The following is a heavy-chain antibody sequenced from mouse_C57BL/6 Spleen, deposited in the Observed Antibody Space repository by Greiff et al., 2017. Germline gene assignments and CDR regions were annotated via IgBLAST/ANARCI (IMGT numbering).Heavy chain of an antibody. CDR3: ARPPLYYYGSTPGDY. CDR1: GYTFTSSW. J-gene: IGHJ2*01. V-gene: IGHV1-50*01. D-gene: IGHD1-1*01. CDR2: IDPSDSYT. Sequence: VQLQQSGAELVKPGASVKLSCQASGYTFTSSWMQWVKQRPGQGLEWIGEIDPSDSYTKYNQKFQGKAPLTVDTSSSTAYMQLSSLTSEDSAVYYCARPPLYYYGSTPGDYWGQGTTLTV.